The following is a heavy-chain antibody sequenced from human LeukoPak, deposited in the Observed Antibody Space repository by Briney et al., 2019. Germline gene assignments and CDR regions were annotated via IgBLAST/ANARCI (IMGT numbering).Heavy chain of an antibody. J-gene: IGHJ4*02. Sequence: PGGSLRLSCAASGFSFSSYDMSWIRQAPGKGLEWVSAISRSGDSTYYTDSVKGRFTISRDNSRNTLSLQMNNLRAEDTAVYYCTTDPRHSWSLPWGQGTLVTVSS. V-gene: IGHV3-23*01. D-gene: IGHD6-13*01. CDR1: GFSFSSYD. CDR3: TTDPRHSWSLP. CDR2: ISRSGDST.